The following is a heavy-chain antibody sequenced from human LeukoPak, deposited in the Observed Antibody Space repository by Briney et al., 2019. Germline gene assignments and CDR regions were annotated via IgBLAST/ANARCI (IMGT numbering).Heavy chain of an antibody. CDR3: SRGWLQKGFDY. CDR1: GDSVSSNNVG. D-gene: IGHD5-24*01. CDR2: TYYSSNWYY. J-gene: IGHJ4*02. Sequence: SQTLSLTCAISGDSVSSNNVGWNWIRQSPSRGLEWLGRTYYSSNWYYDYAVSVKSRIIINPDTSKNQFSLQLNSVTPEDTAVYFCSRGWLQKGFDYWGQGTLVTVSS. V-gene: IGHV6-1*01.